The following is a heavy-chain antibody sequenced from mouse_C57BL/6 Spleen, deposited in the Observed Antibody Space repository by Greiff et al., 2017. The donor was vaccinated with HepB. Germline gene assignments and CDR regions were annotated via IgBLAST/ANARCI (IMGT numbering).Heavy chain of an antibody. J-gene: IGHJ4*01. CDR3: AREPDMDY. CDR1: GYTFTSYW. Sequence: VQLQQPGAELVMPGASVKLSCKASGYTFTSYWMHWVKQRPGQGLEWIGEIDPSDSYTNYNQKFKGKSTLTVDKSSSTAYMQLSSLTSEDSAVYYCAREPDMDYWGQGTSVTVSS. CDR2: IDPSDSYT. V-gene: IGHV1-69*01.